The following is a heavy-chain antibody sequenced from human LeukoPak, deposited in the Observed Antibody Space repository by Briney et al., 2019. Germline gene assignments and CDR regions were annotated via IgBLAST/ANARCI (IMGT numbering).Heavy chain of an antibody. CDR2: IKQDGSEK. CDR1: GFTFGSYW. Sequence: PGGSLRLSCAASGFTFGSYWMSWVRQAPGKGLEWVANIKQDGSEKNYVDSVKGRFTISRDNSKSTLYIQMNSLRAEDTAVYYCARAKPKNMVRGLIMRRESRYYFDYWGQGTLVTVSS. V-gene: IGHV3-7*03. J-gene: IGHJ4*02. CDR3: ARAKPKNMVRGLIMRRESRYYFDY. D-gene: IGHD3-10*01.